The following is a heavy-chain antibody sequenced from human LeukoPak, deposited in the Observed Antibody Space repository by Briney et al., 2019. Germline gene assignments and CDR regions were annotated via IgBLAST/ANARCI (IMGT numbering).Heavy chain of an antibody. J-gene: IGHJ4*02. CDR2: LRGDGDT. V-gene: IGHV3-23*01. CDR3: AKASWVSSADAVL. CDR1: GFTFSSYA. Sequence: GGSLRLSCAASGFTFSSYAMSWVRQAPARGLEWVSSLRGDGDTFYADSVRGRFTLSRDESRNTVYLQMNNLRVEDTAVYFCAKASWVSSADAVLWGQGTLVTVSS. D-gene: IGHD3-3*02.